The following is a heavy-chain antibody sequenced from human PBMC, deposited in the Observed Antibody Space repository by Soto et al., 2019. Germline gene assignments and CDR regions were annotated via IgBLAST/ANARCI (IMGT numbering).Heavy chain of an antibody. CDR3: ARDLPSDYPYYFDY. Sequence: GGFLRLSCAASGFTFSSYAMHWVRQAPGKGLEWVAVISYDGSNKYYADSVKGRFTISRDNSKNTLYLQMNSLRAEDTAVYYCARDLPSDYPYYFDYWGQGTLVTVSS. CDR2: ISYDGSNK. CDR1: GFTFSSYA. V-gene: IGHV3-30-3*01. J-gene: IGHJ4*02. D-gene: IGHD3-16*01.